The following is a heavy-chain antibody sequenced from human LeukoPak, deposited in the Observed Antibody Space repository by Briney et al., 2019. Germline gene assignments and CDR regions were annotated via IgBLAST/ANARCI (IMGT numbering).Heavy chain of an antibody. CDR3: ARNRTPKSLAAAGRKRGESGNWFDP. CDR2: IYYSGST. V-gene: IGHV4-31*03. Sequence: PSETLSLTCSVSGGSISSGGYYWSWIRQHPGKGLEWIGYIYYSGSTYYNPSLKSRVTISVDTSRNQFSLKLSSVTAADTAVYYCARNRTPKSLAAAGRKRGESGNWFDPWGQGTLVTVSS. J-gene: IGHJ5*02. CDR1: GGSISSGGYY. D-gene: IGHD6-13*01.